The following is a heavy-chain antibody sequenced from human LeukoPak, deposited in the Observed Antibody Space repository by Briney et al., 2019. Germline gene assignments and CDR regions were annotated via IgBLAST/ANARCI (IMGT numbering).Heavy chain of an antibody. CDR1: GGSFSGYY. D-gene: IGHD3-10*01. Sequence: SEALSLTCAVYGGSFSGYYWSWIRQPPGKGLEWIGEIYHSGSTNYNPSLKSRVTISVDKSKNQFSLKLSSVTAADTAVYYCASFQRYGSGSYYDYWGQGTLVTVSS. V-gene: IGHV4-34*01. CDR3: ASFQRYGSGSYYDY. CDR2: IYHSGST. J-gene: IGHJ4*02.